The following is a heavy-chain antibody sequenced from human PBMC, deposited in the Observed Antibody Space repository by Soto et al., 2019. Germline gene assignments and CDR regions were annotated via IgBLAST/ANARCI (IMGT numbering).Heavy chain of an antibody. V-gene: IGHV3-11*01. CDR3: SRAQCSSSSVFDY. CDR2: ISSGGYTI. J-gene: IGHJ4*02. Sequence: GGSLRLSCAASGFIFSDYYMSWFRQAPGKGLEWLSYISSGGYTIYYADSVKGRFTISRDNAKNSLYLQMNSLGADDTAVYFCSRAQCSSSSVFDYWGQGTLGTGST. CDR1: GFIFSDYY. D-gene: IGHD6-6*01.